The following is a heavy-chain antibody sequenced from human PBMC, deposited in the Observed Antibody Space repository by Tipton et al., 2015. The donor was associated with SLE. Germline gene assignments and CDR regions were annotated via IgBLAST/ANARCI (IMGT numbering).Heavy chain of an antibody. CDR2: ISSSSSYT. D-gene: IGHD3-9*01. V-gene: IGHV3-21*05. J-gene: IGHJ4*02. CDR3: ARDRRDILAFDY. Sequence: SLRLSCSASGFTFSSYAMHWVRQAPGKGLEWVSYISSSSSYTNYADSVKGRFTISRDNAKNSLYLQMNSLGAEDTAVYYCARDRRDILAFDYWGQGTLVTVSS. CDR1: GFTFSSYA.